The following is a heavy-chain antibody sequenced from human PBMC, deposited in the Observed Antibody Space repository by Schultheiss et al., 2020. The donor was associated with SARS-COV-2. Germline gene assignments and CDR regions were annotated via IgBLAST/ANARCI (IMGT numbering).Heavy chain of an antibody. CDR3: ARDGRGYCSSTSCYLLDY. CDR2: ISYDGSNK. Sequence: GGSLRLSCAASGFTFSSYAMHWVRQAPGKGLEWVAVISYDGSNKYYADSVKGRFTISRDNSKNTLYLQMNSLRAEDTAVYYCARDGRGYCSSTSCYLLDYWGQGTLVTVSS. D-gene: IGHD2-2*01. CDR1: GFTFSSYA. J-gene: IGHJ4*02. V-gene: IGHV3-30*04.